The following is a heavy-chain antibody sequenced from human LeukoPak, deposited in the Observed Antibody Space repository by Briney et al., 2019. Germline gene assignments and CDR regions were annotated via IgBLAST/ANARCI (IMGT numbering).Heavy chain of an antibody. J-gene: IGHJ4*02. CDR1: GFTFNSYS. CDR2: ISSSSSSI. CDR3: VRDRGPYYFDSSGSYYFDL. D-gene: IGHD3-22*01. Sequence: GGSLRLSCTASGFTFNSYSMNWVRQAPGKGLEWISDISSSSSSIYYADSVQGRFTISRDNAKNSLYLQMNSLRAEDTAVYYCVRDRGPYYFDSSGSYYFDLWGQGTLVTVSS. V-gene: IGHV3-48*04.